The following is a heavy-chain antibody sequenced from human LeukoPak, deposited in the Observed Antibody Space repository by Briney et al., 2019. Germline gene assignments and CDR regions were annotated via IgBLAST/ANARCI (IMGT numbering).Heavy chain of an antibody. CDR1: GFTFSSYE. CDR2: ISSSGSTI. D-gene: IGHD4-23*01. J-gene: IGHJ4*02. Sequence: GGSLRLSCAASGFTFSSYEMNWVRQAPGKGLEWVSYISSSGSTIYYADSVKGRFTISRDNAKNSLYLQMNSLRAEDTAVYYCAKRSDYGVNSNYFDYWGQGTLVTVSS. CDR3: AKRSDYGVNSNYFDY. V-gene: IGHV3-48*03.